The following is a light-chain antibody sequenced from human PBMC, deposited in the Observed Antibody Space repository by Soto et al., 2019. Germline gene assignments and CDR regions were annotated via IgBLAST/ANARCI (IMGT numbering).Light chain of an antibody. V-gene: IGKV4-1*01. J-gene: IGKJ1*01. CDR2: WAS. CDR1: QSLLFTSNNKYF. CDR3: HQFYSSPPT. Sequence: DIVMTQSPDSLAVSLGERATINCKSSQSLLFTSNNKYFLAWYQQRPGQSPKLILYWASTRASGVPDRFSGSGSGTDFTLTINSLQAEDAAVYYCHQFYSSPPTFGQGTKVDI.